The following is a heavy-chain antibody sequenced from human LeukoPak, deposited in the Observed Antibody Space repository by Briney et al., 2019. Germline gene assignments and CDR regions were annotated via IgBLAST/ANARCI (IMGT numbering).Heavy chain of an antibody. CDR1: GFTFSSYG. CDR2: ISAISSSST. D-gene: IGHD6-13*01. V-gene: IGHV3-48*04. J-gene: IGHJ6*03. CDR3: ARARRSSKPMDV. Sequence: PGGSLRLSCAASGFTFSSYGMHWVRQAPGKGLEWVSYISAISSSSTYYADSVKGRFTISRDNAKNSLYLQMNSLRAEDTAVYYCARARRSSKPMDVWGKGTTVTISS.